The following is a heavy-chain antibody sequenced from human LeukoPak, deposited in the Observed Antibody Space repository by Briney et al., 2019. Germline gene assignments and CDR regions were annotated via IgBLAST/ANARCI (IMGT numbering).Heavy chain of an antibody. J-gene: IGHJ4*02. Sequence: SETLSLTCTVSGGSISSYYWSWIRQPPGKGLEWIGYIYYSGSTNYHPSLKSRVTISVDTSKNQFSLKLSSVTAADTAVYYCARTPDYYDSTEHFDYWGQGTLVTVSS. V-gene: IGHV4-59*01. CDR1: GGSISSYY. CDR3: ARTPDYYDSTEHFDY. CDR2: IYYSGST. D-gene: IGHD3-22*01.